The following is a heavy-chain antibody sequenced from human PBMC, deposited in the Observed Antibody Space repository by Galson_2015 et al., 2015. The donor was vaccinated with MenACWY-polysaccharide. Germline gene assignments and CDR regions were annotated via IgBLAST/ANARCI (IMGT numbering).Heavy chain of an antibody. CDR3: ARVGYYDSSGYSLNAFDI. CDR2: MNPNRGNT. Sequence: SVKVSCKASGYTFISYDFNWVRQATGQGLEWMGWMNPNRGNTGYAQKFQGRVTMTRNTSISTAYMELSSLRSEDTAVYYCARVGYYDSSGYSLNAFDIWGQGTMVTVSS. J-gene: IGHJ3*02. V-gene: IGHV1-8*01. D-gene: IGHD3-22*01. CDR1: GYTFISYD.